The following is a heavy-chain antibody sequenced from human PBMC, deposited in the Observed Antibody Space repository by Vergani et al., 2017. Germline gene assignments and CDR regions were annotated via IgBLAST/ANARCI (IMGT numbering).Heavy chain of an antibody. J-gene: IGHJ6*03. Sequence: EVQLVESGGGLVQPGGSLRLSCAASGFTFSSYSMNWVRQAPGKGLEWVSSISSSSSYIYYADSVKGRFTISRDNAKNSLYLQMNSLRAEDTAVYYCARTPRRVHRTEYYYYMDVWGKGTTVTVSS. CDR1: GFTFSSYS. CDR2: ISSSSSYI. V-gene: IGHV3-21*01. D-gene: IGHD1-14*01. CDR3: ARTPRRVHRTEYYYYMDV.